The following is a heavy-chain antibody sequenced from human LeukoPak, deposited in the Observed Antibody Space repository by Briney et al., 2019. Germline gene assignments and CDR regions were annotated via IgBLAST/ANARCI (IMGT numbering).Heavy chain of an antibody. V-gene: IGHV3-11*01. CDR1: GFTFNFTFSDYY. Sequence: GGSLRLSCAASGFTFNFTFSDYYMNWIRQAPGKGLEWVSYISSSGSAIYYADSVKGRFSISRDDSKNTLYLQMRSLRVDDTGFYYCMSKPILGGADYWGQGSLVTVSS. J-gene: IGHJ4*02. CDR3: MSKPILGGADY. D-gene: IGHD1-26*01. CDR2: ISSSGSAI.